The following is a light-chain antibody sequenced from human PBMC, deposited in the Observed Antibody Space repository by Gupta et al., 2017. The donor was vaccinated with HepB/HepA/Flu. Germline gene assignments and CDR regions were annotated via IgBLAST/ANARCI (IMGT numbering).Light chain of an antibody. CDR1: QSVSSSY. CDR2: GAS. V-gene: IGKV3-20*01. CDR3: HLEGSSPET. J-gene: IGKJ1*01. Sequence: EIVLTQSPGTLSLSPGERATLSCRASQSVSSSYLAWYQQKPGQAPRLLIYGASSRATGIPDRFSGCGSGTDFTLSIIRLEPEDFAVYYCHLEGSSPETFGQGTKVEIK.